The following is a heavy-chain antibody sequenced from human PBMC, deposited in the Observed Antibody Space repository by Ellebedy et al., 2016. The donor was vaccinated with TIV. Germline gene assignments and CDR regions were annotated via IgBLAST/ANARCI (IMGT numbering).Heavy chain of an antibody. D-gene: IGHD1-26*01. CDR1: GGSISSYY. CDR3: ARMSGNSGSYDFDY. CDR2: IYYSGST. J-gene: IGHJ4*02. V-gene: IGHV4-59*01. Sequence: SETLSLXXTVSGGSISSYYWSWIRQPPGKGLEWIGYIYYSGSTNYNPSLKSRVTISVDTSKNQFSLKLSSVTAADTAVYYCARMSGNSGSYDFDYWGQGTLVTVSS.